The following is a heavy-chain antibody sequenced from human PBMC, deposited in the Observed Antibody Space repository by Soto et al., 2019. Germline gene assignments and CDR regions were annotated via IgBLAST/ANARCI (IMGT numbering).Heavy chain of an antibody. CDR2: IYYSGIT. D-gene: IGHD3-22*01. J-gene: IGHJ4*02. CDR3: AYDSKDYYFDY. V-gene: IGHV4-39*01. Sequence: QLQLQESGPGLVKPSETLSLTCTVSGGSISSSSYYWGWIRQPPGKGLEWIGSIYYSGITYYNPSLKSRVTISVDTSKNQFSLKLSSVTAADTAVYYCAYDSKDYYFDYWGQGTLVTVSS. CDR1: GGSISSSSYY.